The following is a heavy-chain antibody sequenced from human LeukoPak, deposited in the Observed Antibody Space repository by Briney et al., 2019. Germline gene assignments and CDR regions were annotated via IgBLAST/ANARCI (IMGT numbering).Heavy chain of an antibody. CDR1: GFTFSSYG. V-gene: IGHV3-33*06. Sequence: GGSLRLSCAASGFTFSSYGMHWVRQAPGKGLEWVAVIWYDGSNKYYADSVKGRFTISRDNSKNTLYLQMNSLRAEDTAVYYCAKGHPGYSSSWSFVVWENYYYYMDVWGKGTTVTVSS. CDR2: IWYDGSNK. CDR3: AKGHPGYSSSWSFVVWENYYYYMDV. D-gene: IGHD6-13*01. J-gene: IGHJ6*03.